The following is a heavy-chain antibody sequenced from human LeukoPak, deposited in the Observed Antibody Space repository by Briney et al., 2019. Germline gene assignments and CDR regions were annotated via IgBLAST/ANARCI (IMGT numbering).Heavy chain of an antibody. CDR1: GGSISSGDYY. V-gene: IGHV4-30-4*01. Sequence: SETLSLTCTVSGGSISSGDYYWSWIRQPPGKGLEWIGYIYYSGSTYYNPSLKSRVTISVDTSKNQFSLKLGSVTAADTAVYYCARELSGYSYGYTDYWGREPWSPSPQ. J-gene: IGHJ4*02. CDR2: IYYSGST. D-gene: IGHD5-18*01. CDR3: ARELSGYSYGYTDY.